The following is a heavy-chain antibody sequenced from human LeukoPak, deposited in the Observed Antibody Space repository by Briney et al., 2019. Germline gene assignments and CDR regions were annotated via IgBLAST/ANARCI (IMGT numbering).Heavy chain of an antibody. CDR2: ISAYNGNK. D-gene: IGHD3-3*01. J-gene: IGHJ4*02. Sequence: ASVKVSCKASGYTFTSYGISWVRQAPGQGLDWMGWISAYNGNKNYAQKLQGRVTMTTHTSTRTAYMDLSGLRSDDTAVYYCAKGHSRFLEWSNFDYWGRGTLVTVSS. V-gene: IGHV1-18*01. CDR3: AKGHSRFLEWSNFDY. CDR1: GYTFTSYG.